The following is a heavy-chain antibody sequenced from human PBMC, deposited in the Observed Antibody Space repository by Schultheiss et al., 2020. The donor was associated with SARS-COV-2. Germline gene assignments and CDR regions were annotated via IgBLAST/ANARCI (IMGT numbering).Heavy chain of an antibody. Sequence: SVKVSCKASGGTFSSYAISWVRQAPGQGLEWMGGIIPIFGTANYAQKFQGRVTITADESTSTAYMELSSLRSEDMAVYYCARGGKRYYYGMDVWGQGTTVTVSS. D-gene: IGHD3-10*01. CDR2: IIPIFGTA. CDR1: GGTFSSYA. J-gene: IGHJ6*02. V-gene: IGHV1-69*13. CDR3: ARGGKRYYYGMDV.